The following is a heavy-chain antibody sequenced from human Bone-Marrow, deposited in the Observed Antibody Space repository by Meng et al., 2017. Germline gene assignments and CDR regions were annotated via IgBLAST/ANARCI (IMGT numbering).Heavy chain of an antibody. Sequence: QVMLVLSGSCLKKPGASVKVSCKASGYTFTSYAMNWVRQAPGQGLEWMGWINTNTGNPTYAQGFTGRFVFSLDTSVSTAYLQISSLKAEDTAVYYCARSFSVVVTAPPYYWGQGTLVTVSS. V-gene: IGHV7-4-1*02. CDR1: GYTFTSYA. CDR3: ARSFSVVVTAPPYY. D-gene: IGHD2-21*02. J-gene: IGHJ4*02. CDR2: INTNTGNP.